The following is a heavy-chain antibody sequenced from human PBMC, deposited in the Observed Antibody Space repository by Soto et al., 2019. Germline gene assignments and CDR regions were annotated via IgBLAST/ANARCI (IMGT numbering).Heavy chain of an antibody. CDR3: ARMNTQYDSSGDDAFDI. Sequence: SETLSLTCTVSGGSISSGDYYWSWIRQPPGKGLEWIGYIYYSGSTYYNPSLKSRVTISVDTSKNQFSLKLSSVTAADTAVYYCARMNTQYDSSGDDAFDIWGQGTMVTVS. J-gene: IGHJ3*02. D-gene: IGHD3-22*01. V-gene: IGHV4-30-4*01. CDR1: GGSISSGDYY. CDR2: IYYSGST.